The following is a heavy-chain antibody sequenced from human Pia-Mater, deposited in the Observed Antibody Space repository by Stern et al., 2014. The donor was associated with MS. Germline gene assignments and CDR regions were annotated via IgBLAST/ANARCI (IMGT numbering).Heavy chain of an antibody. CDR2: IWYDGSNK. CDR3: ARSSSPSPYYYYGMYV. Sequence: VQLVESGGGVVQHGRSLRLSCAASGFTFSSYGMHWVRQAPGKGLEWVAVIWYDGSNKYYADSVKGRFTISRDNSKNTLYLQMNSLRAEDTAVYYCARSSSPSPYYYYGMYVWGQGTTVTVSS. J-gene: IGHJ6*02. CDR1: GFTFSSYG. V-gene: IGHV3-33*01. D-gene: IGHD6-13*01.